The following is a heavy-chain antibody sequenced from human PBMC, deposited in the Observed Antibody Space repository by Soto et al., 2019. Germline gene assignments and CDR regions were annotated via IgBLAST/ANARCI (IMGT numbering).Heavy chain of an antibody. V-gene: IGHV1-18*01. CDR1: GYTFTSYG. D-gene: IGHD3-10*01. J-gene: IGHJ6*02. CDR3: ARERGPRYYGSGSYYYGMDV. Sequence: GASVKVSCKASGYTFTSYGISWVRQAPGQGLEWMGWISAYNGNTNYAQKLQGRVTMTTGTSTSTAYMELRSLRSDDTAVYYCARERGPRYYGSGSYYYGMDVWGQGTTVTVSS. CDR2: ISAYNGNT.